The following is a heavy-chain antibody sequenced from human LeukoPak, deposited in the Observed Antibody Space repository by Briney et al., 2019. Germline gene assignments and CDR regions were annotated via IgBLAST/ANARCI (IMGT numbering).Heavy chain of an antibody. Sequence: PSEALSLTCTVSGGSISSYYWNWIRQPPGKGLEWIGYICYSWSTNYNPSLKSRVTISVDTPKNQFSLKLSSVTAADTAVYYCARSGYDFWSGYYTRDNWFDPWGQGTLVTVSS. CDR3: ARSGYDFWSGYYTRDNWFDP. J-gene: IGHJ5*02. D-gene: IGHD3-3*01. CDR2: ICYSWST. V-gene: IGHV4-59*08. CDR1: GGSISSYY.